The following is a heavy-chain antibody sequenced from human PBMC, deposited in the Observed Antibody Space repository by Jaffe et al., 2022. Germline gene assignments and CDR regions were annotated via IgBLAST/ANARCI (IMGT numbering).Heavy chain of an antibody. J-gene: IGHJ2*01. CDR2: IDHSGST. D-gene: IGHD3-3*01. V-gene: IGHV4-34*01. Sequence: QVQLQQWGAGLLKPSETLSLTCAVYGGSFSGYYWSWIRQPPGKGLEWIGEIDHSGSTNYNPSLKSRVTISVDTSKNQFSLKLSSVTAADTAVYYCARSPGRAIFGMVITRWYFDLWGRGTLVTVSS. CDR1: GGSFSGYY. CDR3: ARSPGRAIFGMVITRWYFDL.